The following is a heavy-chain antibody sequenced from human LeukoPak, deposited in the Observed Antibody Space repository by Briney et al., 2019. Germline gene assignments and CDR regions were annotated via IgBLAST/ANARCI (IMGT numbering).Heavy chain of an antibody. CDR3: ARDRVGVGGNGWEN. CDR1: GYTFSNYD. J-gene: IGHJ4*02. V-gene: IGHV1-8*01. D-gene: IGHD6-19*01. Sequence: ASVKVSCKASGYTFSNYDINWVRQATGQGLEWIGWMSPNSGNTGYVKKLQGRVTMTRDTSIGTAYMELSSLTSEDTAIYYCARDRVGVGGNGWENWGQGTLVTVSS. CDR2: MSPNSGNT.